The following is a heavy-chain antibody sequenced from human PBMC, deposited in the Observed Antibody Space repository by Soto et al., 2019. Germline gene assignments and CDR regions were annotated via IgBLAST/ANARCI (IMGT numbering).Heavy chain of an antibody. CDR2: ISAYNGNT. CDR3: ASRRTLPVDDWFAP. Sequence: ASVKVSCKASGYTFTSYGISWVRQAPGQGLEWMGWISAYNGNTNYAQKLQGRVTMTTDTSTSTAYMELRSLRSDDTAVYYCASRRTLPVDDWFAPWGQGTLVTVSS. D-gene: IGHD5-12*01. V-gene: IGHV1-18*04. CDR1: GYTFTSYG. J-gene: IGHJ5*02.